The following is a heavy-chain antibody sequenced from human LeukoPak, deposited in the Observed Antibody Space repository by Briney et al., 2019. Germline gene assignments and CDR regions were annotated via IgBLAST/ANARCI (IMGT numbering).Heavy chain of an antibody. CDR1: GFTFSSYG. V-gene: IGHV3-23*01. D-gene: IGHD6-13*01. CDR2: ISGSGGST. J-gene: IGHJ5*02. CDR3: ARDGGYSNGFDP. Sequence: GGSLRLSCAASGFTFSSYGMSWVRQAPGKGLEWVSAISGSGGSTYYADSVKGRFTISRDNSKNTLYLQMNSLRAEDTAVYYCARDGGYSNGFDPWGQGTLVTVSS.